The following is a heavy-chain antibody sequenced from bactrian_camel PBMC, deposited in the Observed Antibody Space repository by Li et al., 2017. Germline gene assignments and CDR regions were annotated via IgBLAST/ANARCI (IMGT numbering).Heavy chain of an antibody. D-gene: IGHD2*01. CDR1: GYEYSTYR. V-gene: IGHV3S53*01. CDR2: TDSNGRR. CDR3: AAEADTPYSGVWFGLCRFDY. J-gene: IGHJ4*01. Sequence: HVQLVESGGGSVQAGGSLTLSCVVSGYEYSTYRMGRFRQAPGQEREGVATTDSNGRRTYADSVKGRFTISKDNAKNTLYLQMNSLKPEDTAIYYCAAEADTPYSGVWFGLCRFDYWGQGTQVTVS.